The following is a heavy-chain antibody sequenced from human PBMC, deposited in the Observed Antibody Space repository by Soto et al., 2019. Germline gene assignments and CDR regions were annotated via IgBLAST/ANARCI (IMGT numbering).Heavy chain of an antibody. CDR3: ARPRYPGRGYYGMDV. Sequence: GASLKISCKGSGYSFTSYWIGWVRQMPGKGLECMGIIYPGDSDTRYSPSFQGQVTISADKSISNAYLQWSSLKASDTAMYYCARPRYPGRGYYGMDVWGQGTTVTVSS. CDR2: IYPGDSDT. CDR1: GYSFTSYW. V-gene: IGHV5-51*01. J-gene: IGHJ6*02. D-gene: IGHD2-15*01.